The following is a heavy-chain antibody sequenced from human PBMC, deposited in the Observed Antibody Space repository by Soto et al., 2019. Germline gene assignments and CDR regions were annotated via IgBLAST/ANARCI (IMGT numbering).Heavy chain of an antibody. CDR3: ARERWNYDSSGYWYYGMDV. CDR1: GGSISSYY. CDR2: IYYSGST. D-gene: IGHD3-22*01. Sequence: PSETLSLTCTVSGGSISSYYWSWIRQPPGKGLEWIGYIYYSGSTNYNPSLKSRVTISVDMSKNQFSLKPSSVTAADTAVYYCARERWNYDSSGYWYYGMDVWGQGTTVTVSS. V-gene: IGHV4-59*01. J-gene: IGHJ6*02.